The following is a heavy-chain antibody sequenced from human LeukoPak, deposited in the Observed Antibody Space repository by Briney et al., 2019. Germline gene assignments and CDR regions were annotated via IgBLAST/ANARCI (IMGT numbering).Heavy chain of an antibody. CDR3: ARLDSSGWLDY. CDR1: GDSISGYY. CDR2: ISQSGST. V-gene: IGHV4-59*08. J-gene: IGHJ4*02. D-gene: IGHD6-19*01. Sequence: SETLSLTCTVSGDSISGYYWSWIRQPPGKGLEWIAYISQSGSTNYNPSLKSRVTIYVDTSKNQFSLKLSSVTAADTAVYYCARLDSSGWLDYWGQGTLVTVSS.